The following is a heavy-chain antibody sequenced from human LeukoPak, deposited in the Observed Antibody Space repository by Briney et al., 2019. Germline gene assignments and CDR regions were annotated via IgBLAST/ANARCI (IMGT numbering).Heavy chain of an antibody. CDR1: GFTFSSYG. D-gene: IGHD5-24*01. V-gene: IGHV3-33*01. CDR2: IWYDGGNK. Sequence: GGSLRLSCAASGFTFSSYGMHWVRQAPGKGLEWVAVIWYDGGNKYYADSVKGRFTISRDNSKNTLYLQMNSLRAEDTAVYYCAREADGYTSDYWGQGTLVTVSS. J-gene: IGHJ4*02. CDR3: AREADGYTSDY.